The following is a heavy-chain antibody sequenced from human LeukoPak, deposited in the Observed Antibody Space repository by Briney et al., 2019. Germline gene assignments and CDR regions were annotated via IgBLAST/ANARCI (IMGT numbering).Heavy chain of an antibody. J-gene: IGHJ4*02. CDR2: ISSSSSYI. CDR3: ARDPSTYSSSGDGY. V-gene: IGHV3-21*01. D-gene: IGHD6-6*01. Sequence: GGSLRLSCAASGFTFSSYSMNWVRQVPGKGLEWVSSISSSSSYIYYADSVKGRFTISRDNAKNSLYLQMNSLRAEDTAVYYCARDPSTYSSSGDGYWGQGTLVTVSS. CDR1: GFTFSSYS.